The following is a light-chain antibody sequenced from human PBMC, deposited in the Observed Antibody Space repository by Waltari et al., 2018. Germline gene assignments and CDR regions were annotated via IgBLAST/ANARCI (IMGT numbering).Light chain of an antibody. CDR1: SGHSSYA. CDR2: INRDGSH. CDR3: QTWGTGCVI. Sequence: QPVVTQSSSASASLGASVKLTCTLDSGHSSYAVAWYQLQAEKGPRFLMKINRDGSHSKGDEISSRCSGSSSGAGRFLSISSVQSEDEADYYCQTWGTGCVIFGGGTKLTVL. J-gene: IGLJ2*01. V-gene: IGLV4-69*02.